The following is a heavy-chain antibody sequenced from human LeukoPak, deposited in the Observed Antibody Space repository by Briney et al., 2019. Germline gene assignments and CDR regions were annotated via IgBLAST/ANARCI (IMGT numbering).Heavy chain of an antibody. J-gene: IGHJ5*02. CDR1: GGTFSSYA. Sequence: VASVKVSCKASGGTFSSYAISWVRQAPGQGLEWMGGIIPIFGTANYAQKFQGRVTITTDKSTSTAYMELSSLRSEDTAVYYCARVGTSGSYLYWFDPWGQGTLVTVSS. D-gene: IGHD1-26*01. CDR2: IIPIFGTA. CDR3: ARVGTSGSYLYWFDP. V-gene: IGHV1-69*05.